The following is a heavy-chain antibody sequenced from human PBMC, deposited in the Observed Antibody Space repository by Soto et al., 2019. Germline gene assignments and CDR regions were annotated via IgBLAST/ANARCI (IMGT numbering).Heavy chain of an antibody. Sequence: PSETLSLTCTVSGGSIGDNYYWGWLRQTPGKGLECIGNIFRTGDTYFNPSLNSRLTISIDTSKNQFSLKLTSVTAADTAVYYCSRPPILQVWRCYVDPWGQGT. J-gene: IGHJ5*02. V-gene: IGHV4-39*01. CDR2: IFRTGDT. CDR3: SRPPILQVWRCYVDP. CDR1: GGSIGDNYY. D-gene: IGHD5-18*01.